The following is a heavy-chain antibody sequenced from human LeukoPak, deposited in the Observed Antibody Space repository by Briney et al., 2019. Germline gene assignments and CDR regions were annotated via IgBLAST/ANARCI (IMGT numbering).Heavy chain of an antibody. CDR3: ARGLLLSY. V-gene: IGHV4-34*01. J-gene: IGHJ4*02. Sequence: SSETLSLTCAVYGRSFSGYYWTWIRQTPGKGLEWIGEINHSGITDYNPSLRSRVTISVDTSKNQFSLKLSSVTAADTAVYYCARGLLLSYWGQGTLVTVSS. D-gene: IGHD3-22*01. CDR1: GRSFSGYY. CDR2: INHSGIT.